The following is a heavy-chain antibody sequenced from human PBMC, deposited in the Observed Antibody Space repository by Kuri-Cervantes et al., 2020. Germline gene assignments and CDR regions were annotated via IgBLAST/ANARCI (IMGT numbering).Heavy chain of an antibody. J-gene: IGHJ3*02. V-gene: IGHV1-69*13. CDR3: ASPRYDYIWGSYRELDAFDI. D-gene: IGHD3-16*02. Sequence: SVKVSCKASGYSLTSYGISWVRQAPGQGLEWMGGIIPIFGTANYAQKFQGRVTITADESTSTAYMELSSLRSEDTAVYYCASPRYDYIWGSYRELDAFDIWGQGTMVTVSS. CDR2: IIPIFGTA. CDR1: GYSLTSYG.